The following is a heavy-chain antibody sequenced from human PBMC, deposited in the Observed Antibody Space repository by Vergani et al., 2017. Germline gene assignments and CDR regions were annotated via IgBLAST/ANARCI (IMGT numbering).Heavy chain of an antibody. V-gene: IGHV4-31*03. CDR2: IYYSGST. J-gene: IGHJ6*02. D-gene: IGHD6-13*01. Sequence: QVQLQESGPGLVKPSQTLSLTCTVSGGSISSGGYYWSWIRQHPGKGLEWIGYIYYSGSTYYNPSLKSRVTISVDTSKNQFSLKLSSVTAADTAVYYCARDGAAAGNYYGMDVWAQGTTVTVSS. CDR3: ARDGAAAGNYYGMDV. CDR1: GGSISSGGYY.